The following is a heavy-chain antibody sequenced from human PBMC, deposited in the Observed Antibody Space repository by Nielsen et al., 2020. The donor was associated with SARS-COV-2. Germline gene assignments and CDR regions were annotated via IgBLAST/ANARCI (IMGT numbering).Heavy chain of an antibody. CDR3: ASGHFAD. CDR2: VYNGGS. CDR1: GSSVNSGESS. J-gene: IGHJ4*02. V-gene: IGHV4-61*08. Sequence: GSLRLSCTVSGSSVNSGESSWAWILQPPGKGLEWIAYVYNGGSDYNPSLKSRVTISMDTSKNQFSLKLTSATAADTAVYFCASGHFADWGQGTLVIVSS. D-gene: IGHD3/OR15-3a*01.